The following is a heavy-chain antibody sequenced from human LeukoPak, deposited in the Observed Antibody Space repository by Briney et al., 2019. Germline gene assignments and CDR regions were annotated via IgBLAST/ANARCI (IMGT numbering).Heavy chain of an antibody. CDR3: ARGRGSPAGSSGWYNY. CDR2: INYSGST. V-gene: IGHV4-59*12. Sequence: PSETLSLTCTVSGGSIISYYWSWIRQPPGKGLEWIGYINYSGSTNYNPSLKSRVTISVDTSKNQFSLKLSSVTAADTAVYYCARGRGSPAGSSGWYNYWGQGTLVTVSS. D-gene: IGHD6-19*01. CDR1: GGSIISYY. J-gene: IGHJ4*02.